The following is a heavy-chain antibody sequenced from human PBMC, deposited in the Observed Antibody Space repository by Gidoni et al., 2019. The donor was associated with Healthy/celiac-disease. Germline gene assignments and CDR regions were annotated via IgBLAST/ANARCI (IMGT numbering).Heavy chain of an antibody. CDR3: ARSPPAVAGFDY. Sequence: QVQLQQWGAGLLKPSETLSLTCAVYGGSFSGYYWSWIRQPPGKGLEWIGEINHSGSTNYNPSLKSRVTISVDTSKNQFSLKLSSVTAADTAVYYCARSPPAVAGFDYWGQGTLVTVSS. J-gene: IGHJ4*02. CDR2: INHSGST. D-gene: IGHD6-19*01. CDR1: GGSFSGYY. V-gene: IGHV4-34*01.